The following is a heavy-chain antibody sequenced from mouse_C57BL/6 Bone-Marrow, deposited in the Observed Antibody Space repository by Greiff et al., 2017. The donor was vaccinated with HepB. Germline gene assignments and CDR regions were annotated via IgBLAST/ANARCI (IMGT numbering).Heavy chain of an antibody. V-gene: IGHV5-16*01. J-gene: IGHJ4*01. CDR1: GFTFSDYY. Sequence: EVHLVESGGGLVQPGGSLKLSCTASGFTFSDYYMAWVRQVPEKGLEWVANINYDGSSTYYLDSLKSRFIISRDNAKNILYLQMSSLKSEDTATYYCARGLLRGDYYYAMDYWGQGTSVTVSS. CDR2: INYDGSST. CDR3: ARGLLRGDYYYAMDY. D-gene: IGHD1-1*01.